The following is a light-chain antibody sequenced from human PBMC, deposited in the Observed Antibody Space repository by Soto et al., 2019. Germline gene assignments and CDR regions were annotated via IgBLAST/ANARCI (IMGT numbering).Light chain of an antibody. CDR2: TNN. J-gene: IGLJ2*01. Sequence: QSVLTQPPSASGTPGQRVTISCSGGSSNIGRNPVNWYLQLPGTAPKLLIYTNNQRPSGVPDRVSASKSGTSASLTISGLQSEDEAEYYCATWDDSLYGMVFGGGTKLTVL. CDR3: ATWDDSLYGMV. V-gene: IGLV1-44*01. CDR1: SSNIGRNP.